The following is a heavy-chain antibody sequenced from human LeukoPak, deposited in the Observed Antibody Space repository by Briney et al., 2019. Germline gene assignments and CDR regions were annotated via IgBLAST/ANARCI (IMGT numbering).Heavy chain of an antibody. CDR2: IWYDGSDK. Sequence: PGRSLRLSCAASGFTFSSYGMHWVRRAPGKGLEGVALIWYDGSDKDYGDSVKGRFTISRDNSKNTMYLQMNSLRADDTAVYYCVKSVAGTRGWFDSWGQGTLVIVSS. CDR3: VKSVAGTRGWFDS. V-gene: IGHV3-33*03. J-gene: IGHJ5*01. CDR1: GFTFSSYG.